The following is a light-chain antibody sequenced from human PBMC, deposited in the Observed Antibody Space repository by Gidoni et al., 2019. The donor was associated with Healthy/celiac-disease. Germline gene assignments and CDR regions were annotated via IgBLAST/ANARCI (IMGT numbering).Light chain of an antibody. CDR3: QVWDSSSDHVV. CDR1: NIGSKS. V-gene: IGLV3-21*03. J-gene: IGLJ2*01. Sequence: SYVLTQPPSVSVAQGKTARITCGGNNIGSKSVHWYQQKPGQAPVLVGYDDSDRPSGIPERFSGSNSGNPATLTISRVEAGDEADYYCQVWDSSSDHVVFGGGTKLTVL. CDR2: DDS.